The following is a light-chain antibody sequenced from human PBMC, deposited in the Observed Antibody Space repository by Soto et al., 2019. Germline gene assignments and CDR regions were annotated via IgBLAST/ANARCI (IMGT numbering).Light chain of an antibody. CDR1: QRVSSGY. CDR2: GAS. Sequence: EIVLTQSPGTLSLSPGERATLSCRASQRVSSGYLGWYQQRPGQAPRLVLYGASNRAAGIPDRFSGRGYETDFTLTINTLELEVFSVYYCQQYASSPPWTLCQGSKVES. V-gene: IGKV3-20*01. J-gene: IGKJ1*01. CDR3: QQYASSPPWT.